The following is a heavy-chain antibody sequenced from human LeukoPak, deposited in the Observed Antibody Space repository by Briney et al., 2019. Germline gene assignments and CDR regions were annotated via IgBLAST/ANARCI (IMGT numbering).Heavy chain of an antibody. D-gene: IGHD3-22*01. V-gene: IGHV3-23*01. CDR1: GFTFSSYA. CDR2: ISGSGGST. J-gene: IGHJ4*02. CDR3: AKGVYYYDSSGYYHLDY. Sequence: GGSLRLSCAASGFTFSSYAMSWVRQAPGKGLEWVSAISGSGGSTYYADSVKGRFTISRDNSKNTLYLQMNSLRAEDTAVYYCAKGVYYYDSSGYYHLDYWGQGTLVTVSS.